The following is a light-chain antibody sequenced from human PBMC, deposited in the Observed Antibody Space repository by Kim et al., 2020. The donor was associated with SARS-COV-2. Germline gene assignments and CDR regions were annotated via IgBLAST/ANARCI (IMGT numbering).Light chain of an antibody. CDR3: QEYNNWPALS. CDR1: HSVAGK. CDR2: GAS. Sequence: APGERATPSCRASHSVAGKLAWYQQKPGQAPRLLIYGASVRATGIPARFSGSGSGTEFTLTISSLQSEDFAVYYCQEYNNWPALSFGGGTKVEIK. V-gene: IGKV3D-15*01. J-gene: IGKJ4*01.